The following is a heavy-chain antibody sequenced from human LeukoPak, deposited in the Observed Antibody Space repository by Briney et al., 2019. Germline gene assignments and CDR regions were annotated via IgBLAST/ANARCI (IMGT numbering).Heavy chain of an antibody. CDR2: INHSGST. CDR3: ARGLGDIPYYYYYMDV. CDR1: GGSFSGYY. V-gene: IGHV4-34*01. D-gene: IGHD3-9*01. J-gene: IGHJ6*03. Sequence: PSETLSLTCAVYGGSFSGYYWSWIRQPPGKGLEWIGEINHSGSTNYNPSLKSRVTISVDTSKNQFSLKLSSVTAADTAVYYCARGLGDIPYYYYYMDVWGKGTTVTVSS.